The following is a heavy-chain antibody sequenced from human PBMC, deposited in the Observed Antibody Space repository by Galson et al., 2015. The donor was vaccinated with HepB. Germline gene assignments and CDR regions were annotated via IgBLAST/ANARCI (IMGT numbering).Heavy chain of an antibody. CDR1: GFTFSTYS. CDR2: ISSSGAYI. V-gene: IGHV3-21*01. Sequence: SLRLSCAASGFTFSTYSMNWVRQAPGKGLEWVSSISSSGAYIYYADSVKGRFIISRDNAKNSLYVQMNSLRDEDTAVYFCARDSYSRGWDGWGQGTLVTVSS. J-gene: IGHJ4*02. D-gene: IGHD6-19*01. CDR3: ARDSYSRGWDG.